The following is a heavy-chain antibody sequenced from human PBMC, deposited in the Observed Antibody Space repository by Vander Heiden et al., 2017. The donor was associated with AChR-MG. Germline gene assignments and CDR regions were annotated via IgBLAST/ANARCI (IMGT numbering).Heavy chain of an antibody. D-gene: IGHD6-6*01. CDR3: ARDSIRAARRDFDY. CDR1: GFTFSSYG. CDR2: IWYDGSNK. V-gene: IGHV3-33*01. Sequence: QVQLVESGGGVVQPGRSLRLSCAASGFTFSSYGMHWVRQAPGKGLEWVAVIWYDGSNKYYADPVKGRFTISRDNSKNTLYLQMNSLRAEDTAVYYCARDSIRAARRDFDYWGQGTLVTVSS. J-gene: IGHJ4*02.